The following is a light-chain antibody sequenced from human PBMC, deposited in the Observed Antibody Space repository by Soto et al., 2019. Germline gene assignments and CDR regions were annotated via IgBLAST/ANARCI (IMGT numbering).Light chain of an antibody. CDR3: QQLNSYPLT. V-gene: IGKV1-9*01. Sequence: DIQLTQSPSFLSASVGDRVTITCRASQDISDYLAWYQQRPGKAPKLLIYAASTLQSGVPSRFGGSGSGTEFTLTISSLQPEDFATCSCQQLNSYPLTFGGGTKVEIK. CDR2: AAS. J-gene: IGKJ4*01. CDR1: QDISDY.